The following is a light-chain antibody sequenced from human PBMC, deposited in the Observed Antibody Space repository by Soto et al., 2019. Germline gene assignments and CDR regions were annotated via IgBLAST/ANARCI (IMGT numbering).Light chain of an antibody. CDR2: DAS. CDR3: QQYNSYWT. J-gene: IGKJ1*01. CDR1: QSISSW. V-gene: IGKV1-5*01. Sequence: DIQMTQSPSTLSASLAYRVTITCRASQSISSWLAWYQQKPGKAPKLLIYDASSLESGVPSRFSGSGSGTEFTLTISSLQPDDFATYYCQQYNSYWTFGQGTKVDIK.